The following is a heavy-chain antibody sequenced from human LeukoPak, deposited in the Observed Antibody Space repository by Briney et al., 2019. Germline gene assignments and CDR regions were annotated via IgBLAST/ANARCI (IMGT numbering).Heavy chain of an antibody. Sequence: ETLSLTCSVSGGSINSYYWGWVRQPAGKGLEWVASIERDGSQKYYVDSVRGRFTISRDNAKNSVYLQTNSLRVEDTAVYYCARNSGSNPFDYWGQGTLVTVSS. CDR3: ARNSGSNPFDY. CDR2: IERDGSQK. CDR1: GGSINSYY. V-gene: IGHV3-7*01. J-gene: IGHJ4*02. D-gene: IGHD1-26*01.